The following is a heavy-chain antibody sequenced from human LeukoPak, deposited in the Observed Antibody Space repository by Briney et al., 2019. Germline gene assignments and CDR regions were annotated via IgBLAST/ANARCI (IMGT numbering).Heavy chain of an antibody. V-gene: IGHV3-21*01. CDR3: ARSRKYESVSYPDGFDI. J-gene: IGHJ3*02. CDR2: ISSRSSYI. D-gene: IGHD1-14*01. CDR1: GFTFSSYE. Sequence: GGSLRLSCAASGFTFSSYEMNWVRQAPGKGLEWVSSISSRSSYIYYADSVKGRFTISRDNAKNSLYLQMNSLRGEDTAVYYCARSRKYESVSYPDGFDIWGQGTMVTVSS.